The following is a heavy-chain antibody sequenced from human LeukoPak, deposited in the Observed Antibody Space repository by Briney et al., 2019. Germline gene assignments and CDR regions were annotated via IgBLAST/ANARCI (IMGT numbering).Heavy chain of an antibody. CDR1: GGSISSDSYY. CDR2: IYYSGST. J-gene: IGHJ4*02. V-gene: IGHV4-39*07. CDR3: ARALDTAMVRYFDY. Sequence: SETLSLTCTVSGGSISSDSYYWGWIRQPPGKGLEWIGSIYYSGSTYYNPSLKSRVTISVDTSKNQFSLKLSSVTAADTAVYYCARALDTAMVRYFDYWGQGTLVTVSS. D-gene: IGHD5-18*01.